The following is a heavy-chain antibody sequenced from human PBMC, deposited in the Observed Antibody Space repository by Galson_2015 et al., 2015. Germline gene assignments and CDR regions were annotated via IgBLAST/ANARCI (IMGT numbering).Heavy chain of an antibody. D-gene: IGHD5-12*01. J-gene: IGHJ6*02. Sequence: SLRLSCAASGFTFNSYAMNWVRQAPGKGPEWVSGNSGSGGSTYYADSVKGRFTISRDISKNTLYLQMNSLRAEDTAVYYCAKDRGYSGYGYSGMEVWGQGTTVTDSS. CDR2: NSGSGGST. CDR1: GFTFNSYA. CDR3: AKDRGYSGYGYSGMEV. V-gene: IGHV3-23*01.